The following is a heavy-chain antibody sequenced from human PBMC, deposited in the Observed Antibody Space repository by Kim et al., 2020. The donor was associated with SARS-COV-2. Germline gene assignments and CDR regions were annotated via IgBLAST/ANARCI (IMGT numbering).Heavy chain of an antibody. CDR3: ARGRRPVIAVAALDY. J-gene: IGHJ4*02. D-gene: IGHD6-19*01. V-gene: IGHV4-34*01. Sequence: SETLSLTCAVYGGSFSGYYWSWIRQPPGKGLEWIGEINHSGSTNYNPSLKSRVTISVDTSKNQFSLKLSSVTAADTAVYYCARGRRPVIAVAALDYWGQGTLVTVSS. CDR1: GGSFSGYY. CDR2: INHSGST.